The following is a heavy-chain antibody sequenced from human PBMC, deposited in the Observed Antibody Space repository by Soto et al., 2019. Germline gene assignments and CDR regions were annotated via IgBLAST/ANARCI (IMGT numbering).Heavy chain of an antibody. Sequence: GGSLRLSCAASGFTFSSYAMSWVRQAPGKGLEWVSAISGSGGSTYYADSVKGRFTISRDNSKNTLYLQMNSLRAEDTAVYYCAKRLEWSPFYGMDVWGQGITVTVS. V-gene: IGHV3-23*01. J-gene: IGHJ6*02. CDR1: GFTFSSYA. CDR2: ISGSGGST. CDR3: AKRLEWSPFYGMDV. D-gene: IGHD3-3*01.